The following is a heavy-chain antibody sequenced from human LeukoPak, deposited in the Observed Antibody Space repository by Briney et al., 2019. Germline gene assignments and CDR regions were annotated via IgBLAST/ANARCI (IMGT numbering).Heavy chain of an antibody. CDR3: ARGSGSYPNWFDP. D-gene: IGHD3-10*01. J-gene: IGHJ5*02. V-gene: IGHV1-18*04. CDR2: ISAYNGNT. CDR1: RYIFTSYG. Sequence: ASVNVSCKASRYIFTSYGISGLRQAPGQGLEGMGWISAYNGNTNNAQKLQGRVTMTTDTSTSTAYMGLRSLRADDTGVYYCARGSGSYPNWFDPWGQGTLVTVSS.